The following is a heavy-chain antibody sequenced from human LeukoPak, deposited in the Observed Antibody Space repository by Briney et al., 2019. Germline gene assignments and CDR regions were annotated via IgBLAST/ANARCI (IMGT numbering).Heavy chain of an antibody. V-gene: IGHV3-21*01. CDR2: ISSSSSSYI. D-gene: IGHD2-15*01. J-gene: IGHJ4*02. CDR1: GFTFSSYS. CDR3: AREYCSGGSCYPHY. Sequence: GGSLRLSCAASGFTFSSYSMNWVRQAPGKGLEWVSSISSSSSSYIYYADSVKGRFTISRDNAKNSLYLQMNSLRAEDTAVYYCAREYCSGGSCYPHYWGQGTLVTVSS.